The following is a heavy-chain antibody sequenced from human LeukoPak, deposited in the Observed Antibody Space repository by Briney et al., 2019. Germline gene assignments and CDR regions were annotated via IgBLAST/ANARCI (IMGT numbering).Heavy chain of an antibody. D-gene: IGHD2-2*03. V-gene: IGHV3-23*01. CDR2: ISGSGGST. CDR1: GFTFSSYA. CDR3: ARVDIVVVPAAMELGGMDV. J-gene: IGHJ6*02. Sequence: GGSLRLSCAASGFTFSSYAMSWVRQAPGKGLEWVSAISGSGGSTYYADSVKSRFTISRDNSKNTLYLQMNSLRDEDTAVYYCARVDIVVVPAAMELGGMDVWGQGTTVTVSS.